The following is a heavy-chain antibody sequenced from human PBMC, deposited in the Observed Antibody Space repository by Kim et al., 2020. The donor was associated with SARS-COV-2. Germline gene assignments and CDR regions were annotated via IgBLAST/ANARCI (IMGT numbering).Heavy chain of an antibody. V-gene: IGHV3-9*01. CDR3: AKGPYAIVTGYYYFDY. D-gene: IGHD3-9*01. J-gene: IGHJ4*01. CDR1: GFTFDDFA. Sequence: GGSLRLSCVASGFTFDDFAMHWVRQIPGKGLEWVSGINWNSRSTGYADSVKGRFTISRENAKNSLYLEMKSLRAEDTALYYCAKGPYAIVTGYYYFDYWG. CDR2: INWNSRST.